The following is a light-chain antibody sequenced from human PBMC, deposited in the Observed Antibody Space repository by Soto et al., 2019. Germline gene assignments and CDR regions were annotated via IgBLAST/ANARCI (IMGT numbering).Light chain of an antibody. J-gene: IGLJ3*02. CDR3: SSYTGSSTPWV. Sequence: QSALTQPASVSGSPGQSITISCTGTSSDVGNYDYVSWYQHRPGEAPKLMIYDVSRRPSGISGRFSGSKSGNTASLIISGLQAEDEADYFCSSYTGSSTPWVFGGGTKLTVL. CDR2: DVS. V-gene: IGLV2-14*03. CDR1: SSDVGNYDY.